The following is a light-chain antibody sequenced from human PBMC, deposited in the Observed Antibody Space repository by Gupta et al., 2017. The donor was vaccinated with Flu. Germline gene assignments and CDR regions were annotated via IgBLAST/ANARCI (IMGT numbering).Light chain of an antibody. Sequence: GDSVTITCRASQSMTGWLAWYQQKPGKAPKLLIYKASSLQSGVPSRFSGSGSGTEFTLTISSLQPDDFATYYCQQYNSYTGTFGQGTKVEIK. CDR3: QQYNSYTGT. CDR2: KAS. CDR1: QSMTGW. J-gene: IGKJ1*01. V-gene: IGKV1-5*03.